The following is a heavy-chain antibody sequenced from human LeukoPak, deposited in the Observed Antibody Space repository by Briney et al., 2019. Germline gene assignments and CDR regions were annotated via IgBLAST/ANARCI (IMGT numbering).Heavy chain of an antibody. J-gene: IGHJ2*01. CDR3: ARGLDNSRPGGYFDL. V-gene: IGHV3-74*01. D-gene: IGHD1-1*01. CDR2: INTDGSGT. CDR1: GFTFSNYW. Sequence: PGGSLRLSCAASGFTFSNYWMHWVRQVPGKELVWVSRINTDGSGTTYADSVKGRFTISRDNAKNTLFMQMNSLRAGDTAVYYCARGLDNSRPGGYFDLWSRGTMVTVSS.